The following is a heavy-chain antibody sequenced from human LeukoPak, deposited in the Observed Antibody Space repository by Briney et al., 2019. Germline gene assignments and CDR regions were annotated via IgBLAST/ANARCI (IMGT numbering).Heavy chain of an antibody. CDR1: GYSFSSYW. CDR3: ARRQAVAGTYDY. CDR2: IFPGDSDT. J-gene: IGHJ4*02. D-gene: IGHD6-19*01. Sequence: GESLKISCKSSGYSFSSYWIAWVRQMPGKGLEWMGIIFPGDSDTRYSPSFQGQVTISADKSISTAYLHWTSLKASDTAMYYCARRQAVAGTYDYWGQGTLVTVSS. V-gene: IGHV5-51*01.